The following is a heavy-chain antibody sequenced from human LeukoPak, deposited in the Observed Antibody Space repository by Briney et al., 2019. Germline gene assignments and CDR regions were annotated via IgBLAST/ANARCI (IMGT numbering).Heavy chain of an antibody. CDR3: ARVPDTAVDY. D-gene: IGHD5-18*01. Sequence: SETLSLTCTVSGGSISTSYWSWIRQPPGKGLEWIGYIYYSGSTNYNPSLKSRVTISVDTSKNQFSLKLSSVTAADTAVYYCARVPDTAVDYWGQGTQVTVSS. V-gene: IGHV4-59*01. CDR1: GGSISTSY. CDR2: IYYSGST. J-gene: IGHJ4*02.